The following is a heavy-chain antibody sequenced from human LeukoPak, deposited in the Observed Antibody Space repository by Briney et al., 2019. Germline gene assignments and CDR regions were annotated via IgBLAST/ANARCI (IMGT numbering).Heavy chain of an antibody. CDR1: GGTFSSYA. V-gene: IGHV1-69*06. CDR2: IIPIFGTA. CDR3: ARASHDYDNFDY. D-gene: IGHD4-17*01. J-gene: IGHJ4*02. Sequence: ASVKVSCKASGGTFSSYAISWVRQAPGQGLEWMGGIIPIFGTANYAQKFQGRVTITADKSTSTAYMELSSLRSEDTAVYYCARASHDYDNFDYWGQGTLVTVSS.